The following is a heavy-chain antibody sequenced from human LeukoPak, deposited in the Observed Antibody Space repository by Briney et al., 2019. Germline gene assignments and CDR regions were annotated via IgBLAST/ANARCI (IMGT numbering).Heavy chain of an antibody. CDR1: GFSLSTSEVG. D-gene: IGHD6-13*01. CDR3: AHGPGPGNIYSSSWYGAAFFDY. CDR2: IFWDDDK. J-gene: IGHJ4*02. Sequence: PGPTLVNPTQTLTLTCTFSGFSLSTSEVGVGWIRQPPGKALEWLAVIFWDDDKRYSPSLQSRLTITKDTSKNQVVLTMTNMDPLDTATYYCAHGPGPGNIYSSSWYGAAFFDYWGQGTLVTVSS. V-gene: IGHV2-5*02.